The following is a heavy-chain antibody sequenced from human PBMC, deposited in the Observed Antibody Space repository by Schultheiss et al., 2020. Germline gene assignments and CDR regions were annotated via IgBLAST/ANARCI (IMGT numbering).Heavy chain of an antibody. CDR1: GFTVSSNY. V-gene: IGHV3-53*01. CDR3: AKGGSDFGVGIPLDY. D-gene: IGHD3-3*01. CDR2: IYSGGST. Sequence: GGSLRLSCAASGFTVSSNYMSWVRQAPGKGLEWVSVIYSGGSTYYADSVKGRFTISRDNSKNTLYLQMNSLRAEDTAIYYCAKGGSDFGVGIPLDYWGQGTLVTVSS. J-gene: IGHJ4*02.